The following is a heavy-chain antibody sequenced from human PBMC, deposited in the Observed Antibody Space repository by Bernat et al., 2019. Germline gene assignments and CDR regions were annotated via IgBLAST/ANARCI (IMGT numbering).Heavy chain of an antibody. CDR2: IYPGDSDT. D-gene: IGHD3-9*01. V-gene: IGHV5-51*03. Sequence: EVQLVQSGAEVKKPGESLKISCKGSGYSFTSYWIGWVRQMPGKGLEWMGIIYPGDSDTRYSPSFQGQVTISADKSISTAYLQWSSLKASDTAMYYCARGGDFILTGPIADAFDIWGQGTMVTVSS. CDR1: GYSFTSYW. J-gene: IGHJ3*02. CDR3: ARGGDFILTGPIADAFDI.